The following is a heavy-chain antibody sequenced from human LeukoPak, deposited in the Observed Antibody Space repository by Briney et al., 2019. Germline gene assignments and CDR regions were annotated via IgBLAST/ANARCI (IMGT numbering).Heavy chain of an antibody. V-gene: IGHV1-46*01. CDR3: TRDFHDILTGYHNNWFDP. Sequence: AGSVKVSCKAAGYTFTSYYMHWVRQAPGQGLEWMGIINPSGGSTSYAQKFQGRLTMTRDTSTSTVYMELSSLRSEDTAVYYCTRDFHDILTGYHNNWFDPWGQGTLVTVSS. CDR2: INPSGGST. CDR1: GYTFTSYY. J-gene: IGHJ5*02. D-gene: IGHD3-9*01.